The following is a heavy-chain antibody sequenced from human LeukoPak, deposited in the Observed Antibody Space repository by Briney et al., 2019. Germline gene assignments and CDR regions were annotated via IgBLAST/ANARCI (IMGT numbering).Heavy chain of an antibody. CDR1: GYTFTGYY. J-gene: IGHJ4*02. D-gene: IGHD3-16*01. CDR2: INPNSGGT. Sequence: ASVKVSCKASGYTFTGYYMHWVRQAPGQGLEWMGWINPNSGGTNYAQKFQGRVTMTRDTSISTAYMELSRLRSDDTAVYYCARNDYVWGSSPDYWGQGTLVTVSS. CDR3: ARNDYVWGSSPDY. V-gene: IGHV1-2*02.